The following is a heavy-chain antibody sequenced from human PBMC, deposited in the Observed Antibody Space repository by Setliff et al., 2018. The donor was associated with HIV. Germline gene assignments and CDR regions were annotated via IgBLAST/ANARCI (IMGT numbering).Heavy chain of an antibody. D-gene: IGHD3-16*01. Sequence: GGSLRLSCAASGFTFSSYSMNWVRQAPGKGLEWVSYISSSSNTIYYADSVKGRFTISRDNAKNSLYLQMNSLRAEDTAVYYCAREDMGDVDYWGQGTLVTVSS. CDR2: ISSSSNTI. CDR1: GFTFSSYS. CDR3: AREDMGDVDY. V-gene: IGHV3-48*01. J-gene: IGHJ4*02.